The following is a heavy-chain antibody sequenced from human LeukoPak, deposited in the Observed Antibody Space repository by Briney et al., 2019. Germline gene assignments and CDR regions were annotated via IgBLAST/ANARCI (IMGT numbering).Heavy chain of an antibody. D-gene: IGHD3-10*01. CDR2: IIPIFGTA. CDR3: VRSDPFGDSLELIHH. J-gene: IGHJ1*01. CDR1: GGTFNYA. V-gene: IGHV1-69*13. Sequence: SVKVSCKASGGTFNYAIIWVRRAPGQGLEWMGGIIPIFGTANYAQKFQGRVTIIADESTSTVYMELSSLRSEDTAVYYCVRSDPFGDSLELIHHWGRGTLVTVSS.